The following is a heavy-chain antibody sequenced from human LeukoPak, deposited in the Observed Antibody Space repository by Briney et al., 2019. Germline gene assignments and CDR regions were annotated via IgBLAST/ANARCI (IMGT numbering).Heavy chain of an antibody. D-gene: IGHD3-22*01. J-gene: IGHJ3*02. CDR3: ARMSYYYDSNGYDAYAFDI. V-gene: IGHV4-4*07. Sequence: PSETLSLTCTVSGGSISSYYWSWIRQPAGKGLEWIGRIYTSGSTDYNPSLKSRVTMSVDTSKNKFSLKLSSVTAADTAVYYCARMSYYYDSNGYDAYAFDIWGQGTMVTVSS. CDR2: IYTSGST. CDR1: GGSISSYY.